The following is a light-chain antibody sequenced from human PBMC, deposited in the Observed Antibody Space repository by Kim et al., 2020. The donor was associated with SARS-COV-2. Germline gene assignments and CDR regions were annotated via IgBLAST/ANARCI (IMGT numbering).Light chain of an antibody. J-gene: IGLJ3*02. Sequence: APGKTARITCGGNNIGSKSVHGYQQKPGQAPVLVIYYDSDRPSGIPERFCGSNSGNTATLTISRVEAGDEADYYCQVWDSSSDHRVFGGGTQLTVL. CDR3: QVWDSSSDHRV. CDR1: NIGSKS. CDR2: YDS. V-gene: IGLV3-21*04.